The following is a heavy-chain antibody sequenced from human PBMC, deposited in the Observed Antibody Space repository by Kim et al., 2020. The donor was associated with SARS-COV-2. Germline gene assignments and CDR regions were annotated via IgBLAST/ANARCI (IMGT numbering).Heavy chain of an antibody. J-gene: IGHJ3*02. D-gene: IGHD5-18*01. Sequence: KFQGRVTITADESTSTAYMELSSLRSEDTAVYYCARDSGYSYASNDAFDIWGQGTMVTVSS. CDR3: ARDSGYSYASNDAFDI. V-gene: IGHV1-69*01.